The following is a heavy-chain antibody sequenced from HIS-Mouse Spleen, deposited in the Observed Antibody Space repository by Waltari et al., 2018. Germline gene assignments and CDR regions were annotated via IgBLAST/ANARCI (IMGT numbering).Heavy chain of an antibody. CDR3: AREIPYSSSWYDWYFDL. Sequence: QLQLQESGPGLVKPSETLSLTCTVSGGSISSSSYYWGWIRQPPGKGLEWSGSINYSGSTHYNPSLKSRVTISVDTSKNQFSLKLSSVTAADTAVYYCAREIPYSSSWYDWYFDLWGRGTLVTVSS. D-gene: IGHD6-13*01. V-gene: IGHV4-39*07. J-gene: IGHJ2*01. CDR1: GGSISSSSYY. CDR2: INYSGST.